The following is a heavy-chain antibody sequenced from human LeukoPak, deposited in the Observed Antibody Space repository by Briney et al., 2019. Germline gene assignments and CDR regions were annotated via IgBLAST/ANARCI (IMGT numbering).Heavy chain of an antibody. D-gene: IGHD6-19*01. CDR3: ARDLGSTSGWFDY. CDR1: RGSVSSDY. J-gene: IGHJ4*02. Sequence: SETLSLTCTVSRGSVSSDYWSWIRQPAGNGLEWIGRIYTSGSTDYNPSLKSRVSISVDTSKNQISLKLTSVTAADTAVYYCARDLGSTSGWFDYWGQGTLVTVSS. V-gene: IGHV4-4*07. CDR2: IYTSGST.